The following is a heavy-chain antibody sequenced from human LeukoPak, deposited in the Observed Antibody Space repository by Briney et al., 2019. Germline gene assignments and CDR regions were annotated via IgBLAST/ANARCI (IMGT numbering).Heavy chain of an antibody. D-gene: IGHD3-22*01. V-gene: IGHV3-15*07. CDR2: IKSKTDGGTI. J-gene: IGHJ4*02. CDR3: TTQRYYYGGSDVDY. CDR1: GFPFNHAW. Sequence: GGSLRLSCAASGFPFNHAWMNWARQAPGKGLEWVGRIKSKTDGGTIDYAAPVKGRFTTSRDDSKNTLYLQMNSLKTEDTAVYYCTTQRYYYGGSDVDYWGQGTLVTVSS.